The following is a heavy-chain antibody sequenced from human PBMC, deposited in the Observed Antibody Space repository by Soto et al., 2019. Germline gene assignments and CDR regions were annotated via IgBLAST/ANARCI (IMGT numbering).Heavy chain of an antibody. CDR3: TTDWETKPPGIAAAGTVRNYFDY. CDR1: GFTFSNAW. J-gene: IGHJ4*02. Sequence: EVQLVESGGGLVKPGGSLRLSCAASGFTFSNAWMNWVRQAPGKGLEWVGRIKSKTDGGTTDYAAPVKGRFTISRDDSKNTLYLQMNSLKTEDTAVYYCTTDWETKPPGIAAAGTVRNYFDYWGQGTLVTVSS. D-gene: IGHD6-13*01. CDR2: IKSKTDGGTT. V-gene: IGHV3-15*07.